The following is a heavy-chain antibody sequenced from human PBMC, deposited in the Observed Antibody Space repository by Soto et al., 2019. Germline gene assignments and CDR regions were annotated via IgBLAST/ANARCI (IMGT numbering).Heavy chain of an antibody. Sequence: EVQLVESGGGLVQPGGSLRLSCAASGFTFSDYWMNWVRQAPGKGLTWVSRISTDGRSTVYADSVKGRFTISRDNAKNTLFLQTDSLRVDDTAVYFCVRDSVDYWGQGTLLTVSS. D-gene: IGHD3-10*01. CDR1: GFTFSDYW. CDR3: VRDSVDY. V-gene: IGHV3-74*01. CDR2: ISTDGRST. J-gene: IGHJ4*02.